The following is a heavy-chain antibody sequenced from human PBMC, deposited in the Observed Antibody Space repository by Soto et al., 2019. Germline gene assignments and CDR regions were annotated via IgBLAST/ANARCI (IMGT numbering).Heavy chain of an antibody. J-gene: IGHJ4*02. Sequence: EVRLVESGGGLVQPGGSLRLSCAAFGFTVSSNYMTWVRLAPGKGLEWVSLVYSGGATHYAASVKGRFTISTHSSQNTLFLQMNNLRTEDTATYYCVRGRYGSEIHWGQGTKVTVSS. D-gene: IGHD3-10*01. CDR1: GFTVSSNY. CDR3: VRGRYGSEIH. V-gene: IGHV3-53*04. CDR2: VYSGGAT.